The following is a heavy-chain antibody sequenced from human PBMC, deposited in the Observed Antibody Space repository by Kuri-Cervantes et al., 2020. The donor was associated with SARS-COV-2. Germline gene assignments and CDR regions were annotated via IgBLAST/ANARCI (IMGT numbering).Heavy chain of an antibody. CDR1: GFTVSSNY. CDR2: ISSSSSYI. CDR3: ARGLRGSGMDV. J-gene: IGHJ6*02. D-gene: IGHD2-15*01. V-gene: IGHV3-21*01. Sequence: GESLKISCAASGFTVSSNYMNWVRQAPGKGLEWVSSISSSSSYIYYADSVKGRFTISRDNAKNSLYLQMNSLRAEDTAVYYCARGLRGSGMDVWGQGTTITVSS.